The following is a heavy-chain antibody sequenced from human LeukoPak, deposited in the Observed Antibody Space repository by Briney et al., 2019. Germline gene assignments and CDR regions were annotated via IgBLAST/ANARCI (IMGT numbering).Heavy chain of an antibody. CDR1: DYTFINYG. CDR2: ISAYNGNT. Sequence: ASVKVSCKASDYTFINYGISWVRQAPGQGLEWMGWISAYNGNTYYAQKFQGRVTVTTDTSTSTAYMDLRSLRSDDTAVYYCARTNLDCKNGVCYDYWGQGTPVTVSS. D-gene: IGHD2-8*01. V-gene: IGHV1-18*01. CDR3: ARTNLDCKNGVCYDY. J-gene: IGHJ4*02.